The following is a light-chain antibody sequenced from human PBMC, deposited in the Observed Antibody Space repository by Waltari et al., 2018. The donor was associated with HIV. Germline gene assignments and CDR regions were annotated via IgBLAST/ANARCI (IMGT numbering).Light chain of an antibody. Sequence: SYELTKPPSVSVSPGQTARLTCPGHVLSKTYAYWYHQKQGQAPVLVIYKDTKRPSGIPEQFSGTSSGTTVTLTISGVHAEDEGDYYCQSADTRNTYPPRVFGGGTRLTVL. CDR3: QSADTRNTYPPRV. V-gene: IGLV3-25*03. CDR1: VLSKTY. CDR2: KDT. J-gene: IGLJ3*02.